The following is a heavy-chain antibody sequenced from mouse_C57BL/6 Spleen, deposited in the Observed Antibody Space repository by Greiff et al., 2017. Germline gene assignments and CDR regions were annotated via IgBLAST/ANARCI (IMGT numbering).Heavy chain of an antibody. CDR2: IDPNSGGT. Sequence: VQLQQPGAEPVKPGASVKLSCKASGYTFTSYWMHWVKQRPGRGLEWIGRIDPNSGGTKYNEKFKSKATLTVDKPSSTAYMQRSSLTSEDSAVYYCARWNSSGWFAYWGQGTLVTVAA. J-gene: IGHJ3*01. CDR3: ARWNSSGWFAY. D-gene: IGHD3-2*02. CDR1: GYTFTSYW. V-gene: IGHV1-72*01.